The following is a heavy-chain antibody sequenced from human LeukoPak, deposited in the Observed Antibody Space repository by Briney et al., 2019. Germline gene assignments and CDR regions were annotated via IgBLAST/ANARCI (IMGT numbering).Heavy chain of an antibody. V-gene: IGHV4-38-2*02. D-gene: IGHD6-19*01. CDR3: ARDLYSSGWGYFDY. CDR1: GYSISSGYY. CDR2: IYHSGST. J-gene: IGHJ4*02. Sequence: SETLSLTCTISGYSISSGYYWGWIRQPPGKGLEWIGSIYHSGSTYYNPSLKSRVTISLDTSENQFSLKLRSVIAADTAVYYCARDLYSSGWGYFDYWGQGTLVTVSS.